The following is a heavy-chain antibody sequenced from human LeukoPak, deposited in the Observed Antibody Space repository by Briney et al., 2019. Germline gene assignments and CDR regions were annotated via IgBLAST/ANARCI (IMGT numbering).Heavy chain of an antibody. V-gene: IGHV4-39*07. CDR2: IYYSGST. D-gene: IGHD6-6*01. CDR3: ARDFSSSSTVYYYYYMDV. Sequence: SETLSLTRTVSGGSISSSSYYWGWIRQPPGKGLEWIGNIYYSGSTYYNPSLKSRVTISVDTSKNQFSLKLSSVTAADTAIYYCARDFSSSSTVYYYYYMDVWGKGTTVTVSS. CDR1: GGSISSSSYY. J-gene: IGHJ6*03.